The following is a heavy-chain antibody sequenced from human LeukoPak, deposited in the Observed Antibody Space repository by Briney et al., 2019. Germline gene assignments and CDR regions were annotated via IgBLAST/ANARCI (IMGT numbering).Heavy chain of an antibody. CDR2: ISGSGGST. Sequence: GALRLSCAASGFTFSSYAISWVRQAPGKGLEWVSAISGSGGSTYYADSVKGRFTISRDNSKNTLYLQMNSLRAEDTAVYYCAKEGLLCSGGSCYHDYFDYWGQGTLVTVSS. CDR1: GFTFSSYA. J-gene: IGHJ4*02. D-gene: IGHD2-15*01. CDR3: AKEGLLCSGGSCYHDYFDY. V-gene: IGHV3-23*01.